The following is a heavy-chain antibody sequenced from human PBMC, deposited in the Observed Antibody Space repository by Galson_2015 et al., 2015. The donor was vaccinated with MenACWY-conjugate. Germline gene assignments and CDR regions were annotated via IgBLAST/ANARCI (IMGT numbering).Heavy chain of an antibody. CDR1: GDSFNTYS. J-gene: IGHJ4*02. V-gene: IGHV1-69*13. CDR2: IIPVFHTT. Sequence: SVKVSCKASGDSFNTYSFNWIRQAPGQGPEWLGGIIPVFHTTDYAQRFQGRLTITADESTSTEYMALSSLRSDDTAIYYCARPGGDFEQLTFFDYWGQGTLVTVSS. CDR3: ARPGGDFEQLTFFDY. D-gene: IGHD2-21*02.